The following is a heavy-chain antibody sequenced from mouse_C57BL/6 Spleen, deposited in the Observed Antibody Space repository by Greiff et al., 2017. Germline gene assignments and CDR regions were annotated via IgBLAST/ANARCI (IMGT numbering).Heavy chain of an antibody. CDR2: IWSGGST. Sequence: QVQLQQSGPGLVQPSQSLSITCTVSGFSLTSDGVYWVRQSPGKGLEWLGVIWSGGSTDSNAAFVSRLSISKDNSKSQVFFKMNSLQADDTAIYYCATYYDCDGRGFDYWGQGTTLTVSS. J-gene: IGHJ2*01. D-gene: IGHD2-4*01. V-gene: IGHV2-2*01. CDR3: ATYYDCDGRGFDY. CDR1: GFSLTSDG.